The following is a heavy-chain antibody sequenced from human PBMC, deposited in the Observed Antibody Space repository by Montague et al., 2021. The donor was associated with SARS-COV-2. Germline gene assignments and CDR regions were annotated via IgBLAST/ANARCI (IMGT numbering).Heavy chain of an antibody. V-gene: IGHV3-30-3*01. D-gene: IGHD3-9*01. Sequence: SLRLSCAASGFTFRSYAMHWVRQAPGKGLEWVAVISYDGSNKYYADSVKGRFTISRDNSKNTLYLQMNSLRAEDTAVYYCASPRGPSYYDILTGSAFDYWGQGTLVTVSS. J-gene: IGHJ4*02. CDR2: ISYDGSNK. CDR1: GFTFRSYA. CDR3: ASPRGPSYYDILTGSAFDY.